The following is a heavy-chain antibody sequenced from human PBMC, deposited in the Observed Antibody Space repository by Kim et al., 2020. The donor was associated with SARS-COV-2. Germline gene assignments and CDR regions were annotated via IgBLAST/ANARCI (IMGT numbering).Heavy chain of an antibody. V-gene: IGHV3-23*01. Sequence: GGSLRLSCAASGFTFSSYAMSWVRQAPGKGLEWVSAISGSGGSTYYADSVKGRFTISRDNSKNTLYLQMNSLRAEDTAVYYCAKDYGLTVWGPRRGYYYDSSGYYHDIWDYWGQGTLVTVSS. D-gene: IGHD3-22*01. CDR1: GFTFSSYA. CDR3: AKDYGLTVWGPRRGYYYDSSGYYHDIWDY. J-gene: IGHJ4*02. CDR2: ISGSGGST.